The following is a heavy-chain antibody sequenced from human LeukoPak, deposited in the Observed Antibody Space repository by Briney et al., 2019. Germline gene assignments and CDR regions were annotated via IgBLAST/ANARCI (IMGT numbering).Heavy chain of an antibody. V-gene: IGHV4-30-4*07. CDR2: IYYSGST. CDR3: ARVGWATVTTPRYYYYMDV. Sequence: SETLSLTCAVSGGSISSGGYSWSWIRQPPRKGLEWIGYIYYSGSTYYNPSLKSRVTISVDTSKNQFSLKLSSVTAADTAVYYCARVGWATVTTPRYYYYMDVWGKGTTVTVSS. D-gene: IGHD4-17*01. J-gene: IGHJ6*03. CDR1: GGSISSGGYS.